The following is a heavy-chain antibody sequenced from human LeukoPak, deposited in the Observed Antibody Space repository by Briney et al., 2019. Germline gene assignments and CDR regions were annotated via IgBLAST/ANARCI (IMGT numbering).Heavy chain of an antibody. CDR2: IFYRGNT. Sequence: SETLSLTCSVSGGSISSSYWSWVRQTPGKGLEWIGYIFYRGNTMYYPSLSSRVTISNDTSKPQFYLNLRSVAAADTAVYYCARHPSAMTGFDPWGQGILVTVSS. V-gene: IGHV4-59*08. J-gene: IGHJ5*02. D-gene: IGHD2-2*01. CDR3: ARHPSAMTGFDP. CDR1: GGSISSSY.